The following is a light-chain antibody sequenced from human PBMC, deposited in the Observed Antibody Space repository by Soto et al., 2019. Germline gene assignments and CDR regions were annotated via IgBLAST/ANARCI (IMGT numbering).Light chain of an antibody. J-gene: IGKJ4*01. V-gene: IGKV2-30*01. CDR2: KVS. CDR1: QSFVYSDGNTY. CDR3: MQRPHWPIT. Sequence: EVVMTQSPLSLPVTLGQPASISCRSSQSFVYSDGNTYLNWCHQRPGQSPRRLMYKVSNRDSVVPDRFSGSGSGTDFTLKISRVEAEHVGVYYCMQRPHWPITFGGENQVEIK.